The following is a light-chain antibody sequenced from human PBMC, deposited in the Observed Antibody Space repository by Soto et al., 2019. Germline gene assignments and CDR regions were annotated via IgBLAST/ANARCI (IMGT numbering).Light chain of an antibody. CDR3: HQYYKWPLT. CDR2: DAS. Sequence: EIVMTQSPATLSVSPGERVTLSCRASQSAISNLAWYQQKPGQTPRLLIYDASTRATDIPARFSGSASGTDFTLTNSRLLSEDFAVYYCHQYYKWPLTFGGGTQVEIQ. J-gene: IGKJ4*01. V-gene: IGKV3-15*01. CDR1: QSAISN.